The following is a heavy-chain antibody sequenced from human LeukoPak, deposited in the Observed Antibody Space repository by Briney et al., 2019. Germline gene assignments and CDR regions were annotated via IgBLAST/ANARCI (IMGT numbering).Heavy chain of an antibody. CDR1: GYSFTSYG. V-gene: IGHV1-18*01. CDR3: ARDTEPYYYYYYMDV. Sequence: ASVKVSCKASGYSFTSYGINWVRQAPGQGLEWMGWISVYSGNTNYAQNLQGRVTMTTDTSTSTAYMELRSLGSDDTAVYYCARDTEPYYYYYYMDVWGKGTAVTVSS. J-gene: IGHJ6*03. D-gene: IGHD1-14*01. CDR2: ISVYSGNT.